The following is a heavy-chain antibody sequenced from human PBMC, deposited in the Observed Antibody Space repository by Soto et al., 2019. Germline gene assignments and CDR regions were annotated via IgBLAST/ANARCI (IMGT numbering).Heavy chain of an antibody. CDR3: ARQRYDIVTGYYNYGMDV. J-gene: IGHJ6*02. CDR1: GGSISSSSYY. V-gene: IGHV4-39*01. D-gene: IGHD3-9*01. Sequence: LSLTCTVSGGSISSSSYYWGWIRQPPGKGLEWIGSIYYSGSTYYNPSLKSRVTISVDTSKNQFSLKLSSVTAADTAVYYCARQRYDIVTGYYNYGMDVWGQGTTVTVSS. CDR2: IYYSGST.